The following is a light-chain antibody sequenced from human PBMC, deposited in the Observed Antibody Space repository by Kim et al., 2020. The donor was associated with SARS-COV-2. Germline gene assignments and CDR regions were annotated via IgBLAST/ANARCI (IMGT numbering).Light chain of an antibody. J-gene: IGKJ4*01. CDR2: GAS. CDR1: QSVCSD. Sequence: SPVARAPPSCRASQSVCSDLAWYQQKPGQAPRLLIYGASTRATGIPARFSGSGSGTEFTLTISSLQSEDFADYYCQQYNNWPPLTFGGGTKVDIK. V-gene: IGKV3-15*01. CDR3: QQYNNWPPLT.